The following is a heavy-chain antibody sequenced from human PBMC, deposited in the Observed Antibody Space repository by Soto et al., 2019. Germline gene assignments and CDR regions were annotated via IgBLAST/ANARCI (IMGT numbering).Heavy chain of an antibody. CDR3: ARDKGTYIDY. D-gene: IGHD3-10*01. Sequence: SETLSLTCTVSGGSISSYYWSWIRPPPGKGLEWIGYIYYSGSTNYNPSLKSRVTISVDTSKNQFSLKLSSVTAADTAVYYCARDKGTYIDYWGQGTLVTVSS. CDR1: GGSISSYY. CDR2: IYYSGST. V-gene: IGHV4-59*01. J-gene: IGHJ4*02.